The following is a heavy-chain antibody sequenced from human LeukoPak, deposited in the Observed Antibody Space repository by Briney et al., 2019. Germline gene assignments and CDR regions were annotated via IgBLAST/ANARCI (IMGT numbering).Heavy chain of an antibody. J-gene: IGHJ5*02. CDR2: ISSSSSYI. Sequence: GRTLRLSRAASVFTFSSYSMNWVRQAPGKGLEWVSSISSSSSYIYYADSVKGRFTISRDNAKNSLYLHMNSLRAEDTAVYYCARDGDGTSCSGFDPWGQGTLVTVSS. CDR3: ARDGDGTSCSGFDP. CDR1: VFTFSSYS. D-gene: IGHD2-2*01. V-gene: IGHV3-21*01.